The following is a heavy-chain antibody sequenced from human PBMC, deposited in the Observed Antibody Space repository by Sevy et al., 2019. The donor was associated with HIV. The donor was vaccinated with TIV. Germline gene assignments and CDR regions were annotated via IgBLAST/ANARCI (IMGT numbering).Heavy chain of an antibody. CDR2: IKQGGSEK. CDR1: GFTFSSYW. Sequence: GSLRLSCAASGFTFSSYWMSWVRQAPGKGLEWVANIKQGGSEKHYVDSVRGRFTISRDNAKNSLYLQMNSLSAEDTAVYYCARGSPKYDILTEVFDFWGQGTLVTVSS. D-gene: IGHD3-9*01. V-gene: IGHV3-7*01. CDR3: ARGSPKYDILTEVFDF. J-gene: IGHJ4*02.